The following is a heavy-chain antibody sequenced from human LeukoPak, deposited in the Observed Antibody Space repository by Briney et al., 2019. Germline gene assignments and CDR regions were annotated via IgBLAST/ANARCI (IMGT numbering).Heavy chain of an antibody. D-gene: IGHD3-3*01. Sequence: ASVKVSCKASGYTFTGYYMHWVRQAPGQGLKWMGWINPNSGGTNYAQKFQGRVTMTRDTSISTAYMELSRLRSDDTAVYYCARARFLEWLLPSYYGMDVWGQGTTVTVSS. J-gene: IGHJ6*02. V-gene: IGHV1-2*02. CDR2: INPNSGGT. CDR1: GYTFTGYY. CDR3: ARARFLEWLLPSYYGMDV.